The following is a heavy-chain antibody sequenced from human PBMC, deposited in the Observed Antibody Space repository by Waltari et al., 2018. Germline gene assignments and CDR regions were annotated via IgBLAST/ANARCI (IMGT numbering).Heavy chain of an antibody. CDR3: AKERGGSYSNYLEYFDL. CDR1: GCTFSSYW. CDR2: IHSGGGST. V-gene: IGHV3-23*04. Sequence: EVQLVESGGGLAKPGGSLRLSCAASGCTFSSYWMNWVRQAPGQGLEWVSAIHSGGGSTYYADSVKGRSTIFRDDSKNTLSLQMNSLRPEETTVYYCAKERGGSYSNYLEYFDLWGPGTPITISS. J-gene: IGHJ2*01. D-gene: IGHD4-4*01.